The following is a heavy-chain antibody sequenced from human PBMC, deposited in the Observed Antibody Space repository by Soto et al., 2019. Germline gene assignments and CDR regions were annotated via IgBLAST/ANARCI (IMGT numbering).Heavy chain of an antibody. Sequence: GGSLRLSCAASGFTFSSYEMNWVRQAPGKGLEWVSYISSSGSTIYYADSVKGRFTISRDNAKNSLYLQMNSLRAEDTAVYYCARDCDFWSGTHSNYGMDVWGQGTTVTVSS. CDR3: ARDCDFWSGTHSNYGMDV. CDR2: ISSSGSTI. J-gene: IGHJ6*02. V-gene: IGHV3-48*03. CDR1: GFTFSSYE. D-gene: IGHD3-3*01.